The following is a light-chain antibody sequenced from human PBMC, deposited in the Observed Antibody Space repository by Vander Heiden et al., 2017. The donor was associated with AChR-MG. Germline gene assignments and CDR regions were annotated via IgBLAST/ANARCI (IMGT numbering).Light chain of an antibody. CDR2: QDS. J-gene: IGLJ2*01. CDR3: QAWDSSVV. CDR1: KLGDKY. V-gene: IGLV3-1*01. Sequence: ELTQPPPVSVSPGQTASITCSGDKLGDKYACWYQQKPGQSPVLVIYQDSKRPSGIPERFSGSNSGNTATLTISGTQAMDEADYYCQAWDSSVVFGGGTKLTVL.